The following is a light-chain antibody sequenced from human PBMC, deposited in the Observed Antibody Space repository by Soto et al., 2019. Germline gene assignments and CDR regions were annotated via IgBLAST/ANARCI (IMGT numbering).Light chain of an antibody. CDR3: QQYESTPPT. V-gene: IGKV4-1*01. CDR1: QSVLYSSNNKNY. Sequence: DIVMTQSPGAQAVSLGERATIDCTSSQSVLYSSNNKNYLAWYQQRPGQPPKLLIYWASTRESGVPDRFSGSGSGTDITLTITSLQAEDVAVYYCQQYESTPPTFGQGTKLEIK. CDR2: WAS. J-gene: IGKJ2*01.